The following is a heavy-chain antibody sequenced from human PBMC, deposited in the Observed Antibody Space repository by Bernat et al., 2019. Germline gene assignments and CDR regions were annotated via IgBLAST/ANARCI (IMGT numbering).Heavy chain of an antibody. J-gene: IGHJ4*02. Sequence: QVQLVQSGAEVKKPGASVKVSCKASGYTFTSYAMHWVRQAPGQRLEWMGWINAGNGNTKYSQKFQGRVTITRDTSASTAYMELSSLRSEDTAVYYCARGYCSSTSCYPTDYWGQGILVTV. CDR3: ARGYCSSTSCYPTDY. CDR1: GYTFTSYA. D-gene: IGHD2-2*01. CDR2: INAGNGNT. V-gene: IGHV1-3*01.